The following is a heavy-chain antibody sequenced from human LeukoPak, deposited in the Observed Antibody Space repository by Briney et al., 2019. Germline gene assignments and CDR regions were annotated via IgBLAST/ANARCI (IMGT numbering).Heavy chain of an antibody. CDR2: ISGYNGNT. D-gene: IGHD4-17*01. Sequence: VASVTVSCTASGYTFTSYGFTWVRQAPGQGLEWMGWISGYNGNTNYAQKLQGRVTMTTDTSTSTAYMELTSLRSDDTAVYYCAMGETVTTPPRDYWGQGTLVTVSS. CDR1: GYTFTSYG. V-gene: IGHV1-18*01. CDR3: AMGETVTTPPRDY. J-gene: IGHJ4*02.